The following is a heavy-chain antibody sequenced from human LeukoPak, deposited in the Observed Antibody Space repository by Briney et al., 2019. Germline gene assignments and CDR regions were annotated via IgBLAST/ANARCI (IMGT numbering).Heavy chain of an antibody. CDR1: GFTFSGYW. D-gene: IGHD2-2*01. V-gene: IGHV3-7*03. CDR3: AKDKHVVVPTATSFDF. CDR2: IKQDGSEK. J-gene: IGHJ4*02. Sequence: QPGGSLRLSCAASGFTFSGYWMSWVRQAPGKGLEWVANIKQDGSEKYYVDSVEGRFTISRDNAKNSLYLQMNSLRAEDTAVYYCAKDKHVVVPTATSFDFWGQGTLVTVSS.